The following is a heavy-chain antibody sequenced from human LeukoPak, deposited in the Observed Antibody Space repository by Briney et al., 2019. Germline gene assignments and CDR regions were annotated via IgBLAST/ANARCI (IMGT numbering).Heavy chain of an antibody. CDR1: GYTFTSYG. J-gene: IGHJ1*01. CDR2: ISAYNGNT. Sequence: ASVKVSCKASGYTFTSYGISWVRQAPGQGLEWMGWISAYNGNTHYAQKLQGRVTMTTDTSTSTAYMELRSLRSDDTAVYYCARDYRGHYYDSSGYSHFQHWGQGTLVTVSS. V-gene: IGHV1-18*01. CDR3: ARDYRGHYYDSSGYSHFQH. D-gene: IGHD3-22*01.